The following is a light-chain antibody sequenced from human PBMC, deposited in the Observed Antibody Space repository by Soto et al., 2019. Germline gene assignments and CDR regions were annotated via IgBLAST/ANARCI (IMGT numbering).Light chain of an antibody. CDR1: SSNIGAGYD. Sequence: QSVLTQPPSVSGAPGQRVTISCTGSSSNIGAGYDVHWYQQLPGTAPKLLIYDVTKRPSGVPDRFSGSKSGNTASLTISGLQSEDEGDYYCCSYAGSLYVFGTGTKVTVL. V-gene: IGLV1-40*01. CDR2: DVT. CDR3: CSYAGSLYV. J-gene: IGLJ1*01.